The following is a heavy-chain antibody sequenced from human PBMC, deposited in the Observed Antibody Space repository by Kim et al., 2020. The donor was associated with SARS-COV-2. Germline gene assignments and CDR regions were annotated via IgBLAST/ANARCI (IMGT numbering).Heavy chain of an antibody. Sequence: GGSLRLSCAASGFAFSSYAMTWVRQAPGKGLEWVSGISGSGDRTYYADSVKGRFTISRDNSKNTLYLQMNSLRAEDTAVYYCAKARSSGWYLHYWGQGTLVTVSS. V-gene: IGHV3-23*01. CDR1: GFAFSSYA. CDR2: ISGSGDRT. D-gene: IGHD6-19*01. CDR3: AKARSSGWYLHY. J-gene: IGHJ4*02.